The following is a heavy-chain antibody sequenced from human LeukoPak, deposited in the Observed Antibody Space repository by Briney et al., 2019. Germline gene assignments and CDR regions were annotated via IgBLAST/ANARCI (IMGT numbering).Heavy chain of an antibody. Sequence: PTPPLTLTFTFSGFSRSTSGXGGGWIRQPPEKALEWLALIYWNDDKRYNPSRKSRLTITKDTSKNQVVLTMTNMDPVDTATYYCAHSLLSLRLPDYWGQGTLVTVSS. V-gene: IGHV2-5*01. CDR2: IYWNDDK. D-gene: IGHD1-26*01. J-gene: IGHJ4*02. CDR3: AHSLLSLRLPDY. CDR1: GFSRSTSGXG.